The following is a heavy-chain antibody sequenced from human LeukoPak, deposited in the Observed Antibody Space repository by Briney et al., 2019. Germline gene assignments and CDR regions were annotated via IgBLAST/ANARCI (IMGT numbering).Heavy chain of an antibody. CDR3: ADEARDSMGYYYVPAEYFQH. D-gene: IGHD3-22*01. V-gene: IGHV1-69*04. CDR2: IIPILGIA. J-gene: IGHJ1*01. CDR1: GYTFTSYG. Sequence: ASVKVSCKASGYTFTSYGISWVRQAPGQGLEWMGRIIPILGIANYAQKFQGRVTITADKSTSTAYMELSSLRSEDTAVYYCADEARDSMGYYYVPAEYFQHWGQGTLVTVSS.